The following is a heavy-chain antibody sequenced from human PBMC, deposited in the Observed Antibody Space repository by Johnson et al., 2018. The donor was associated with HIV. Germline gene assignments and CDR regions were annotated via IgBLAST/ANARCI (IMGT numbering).Heavy chain of an antibody. CDR2: ISGRGVST. D-gene: IGHD4-23*01. V-gene: IGHV3-23*04. CDR1: EFTFSSYT. Sequence: EVQLVESGGGLVKPGGSLRLSCVASEFTFSSYTMIWVRQAPGKGLEWVSGISGRGVSTYYADFVKGRFTISRDNSKNTLYMQMNSLRPEDTAVYFCAKRATVVSGSHSDAFDIWGQGTMVTVSS. CDR3: AKRATVVSGSHSDAFDI. J-gene: IGHJ3*02.